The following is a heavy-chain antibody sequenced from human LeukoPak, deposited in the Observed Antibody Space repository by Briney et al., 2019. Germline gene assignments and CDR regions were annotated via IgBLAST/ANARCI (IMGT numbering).Heavy chain of an antibody. Sequence: SETLSLTCTVSGGSISSYYWTWIRQPPGKGLEWIGYIYYSGSTNYNPSLKSRVTISIDTSKNQFSLKLSSVTAADTAVYYCARDRSRDGYKGDRFDIWGQGTIVTVSS. CDR2: IYYSGST. J-gene: IGHJ3*02. D-gene: IGHD5-24*01. V-gene: IGHV4-59*01. CDR1: GGSISSYY. CDR3: ARDRSRDGYKGDRFDI.